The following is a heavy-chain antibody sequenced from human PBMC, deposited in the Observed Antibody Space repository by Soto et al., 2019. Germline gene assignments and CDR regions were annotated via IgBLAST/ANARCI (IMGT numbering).Heavy chain of an antibody. CDR3: ARDLFYFGTNNPPDM. V-gene: IGHV3-48*02. D-gene: IGHD2-8*01. Sequence: EVQLVESGGGLVQPGGSLRLSCAASGFTFRSYTLNWVRQTPGKGLEWVSYIGSDSSTIYYADSVKGQFTISRDNARNSLYLQLNSLRDEDTAEYYCARDLFYFGTNNPPDMWGQVTLVTVSS. CDR2: IGSDSSTI. J-gene: IGHJ4*02. CDR1: GFTFRSYT.